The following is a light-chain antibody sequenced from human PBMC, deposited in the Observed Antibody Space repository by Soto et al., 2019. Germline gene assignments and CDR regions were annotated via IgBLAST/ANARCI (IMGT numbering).Light chain of an antibody. CDR3: CSYAGSSTYV. CDR2: DVN. CDR1: SSDIGAYNF. J-gene: IGLJ1*01. V-gene: IGLV2-14*03. Sequence: QSVLTQPASVSGSPGQSITISCTGTSSDIGAYNFVSWYQQHPGKAPKLMLYDVNIRPSGVSNRFSGSKSGNTASLTISGLQAEDEADYYCCSYAGSSTYVFGTGTKVTVL.